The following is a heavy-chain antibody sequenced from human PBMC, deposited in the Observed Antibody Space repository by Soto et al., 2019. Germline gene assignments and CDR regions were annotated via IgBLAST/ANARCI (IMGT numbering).Heavy chain of an antibody. J-gene: IGHJ5*02. Sequence: PSETLSLTCTVSGGSISSGGYYWSWIRQHPGKGLEWIGYIYYSGSTYYNPSLKSRVTISVDTSKNQFSLKLSSVTAADTAVYYCARGLGVVVPAALDPWGQGTLVTVSS. V-gene: IGHV4-31*03. CDR2: IYYSGST. D-gene: IGHD2-2*01. CDR3: ARGLGVVVPAALDP. CDR1: GGSISSGGYY.